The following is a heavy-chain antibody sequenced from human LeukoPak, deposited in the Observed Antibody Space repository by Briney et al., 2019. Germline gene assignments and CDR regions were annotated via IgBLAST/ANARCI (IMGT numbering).Heavy chain of an antibody. D-gene: IGHD3-22*01. Sequence: PGGSLRLSCAASGFSFSDYYMTWIRQAPGKGLEWVSYISSSGRTIYYADSVKGRFTISRDNGKNSLYLQMNSLRAEDTAVYYCARRRRPDDTDYYYEDGELDYWGQGTLVTVSS. CDR2: ISSSGRTI. V-gene: IGHV3-11*04. CDR3: ARRRRPDDTDYYYEDGELDY. CDR1: GFSFSDYY. J-gene: IGHJ4*02.